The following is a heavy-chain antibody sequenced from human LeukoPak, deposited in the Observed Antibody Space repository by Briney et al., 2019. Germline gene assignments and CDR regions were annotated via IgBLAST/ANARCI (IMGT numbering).Heavy chain of an antibody. CDR2: IIPIFGTA. D-gene: IGHD3-9*01. Sequence: ASVKVSCKASGGTFSSYAISWVRQAPGQGLEWMGGIIPIFGTANYAQKFQGRVTITADESTSTAYMELSSLRSDDTAVYYCARDTDYDILTGYYNVVDFYGMDVWGKGTTVTVSS. J-gene: IGHJ6*04. V-gene: IGHV1-69*01. CDR3: ARDTDYDILTGYYNVVDFYGMDV. CDR1: GGTFSSYA.